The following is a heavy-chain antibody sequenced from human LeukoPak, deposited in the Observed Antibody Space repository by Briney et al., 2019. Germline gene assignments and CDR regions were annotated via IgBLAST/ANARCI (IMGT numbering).Heavy chain of an antibody. V-gene: IGHV1-8*03. CDR2: MNPNSGNT. CDR3: ARHHGILTGYQNYYYMDV. CDR1: GYTFTSYD. D-gene: IGHD3-9*01. Sequence: GASVKVSCKASGYTFTSYDINWVRQATGQGLEWMGWMNPNSGNTGYAQKFQGRVTITRNTSISTAYMELSSLRSEDTAVYYCARHHGILTGYQNYYYMDVWGKGTTVTVSS. J-gene: IGHJ6*03.